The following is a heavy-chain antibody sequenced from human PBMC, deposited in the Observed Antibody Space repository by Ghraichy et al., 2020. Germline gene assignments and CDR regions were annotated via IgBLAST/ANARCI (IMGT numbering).Heavy chain of an antibody. J-gene: IGHJ3*02. CDR2: IYYSGST. CDR1: GGSISSYY. D-gene: IGHD6-19*01. V-gene: IGHV4-59*01. Sequence: SETLSLTCTVSGGSISSYYWSWIRQPPGKGLEWIGYIYYSGSTNYNPSLKSRVTISVDTSKNQFSLKLSSVTAADTAVYYCAREDIAGIAVPRCAFDIWGQGTMVTVSS. CDR3: AREDIAGIAVPRCAFDI.